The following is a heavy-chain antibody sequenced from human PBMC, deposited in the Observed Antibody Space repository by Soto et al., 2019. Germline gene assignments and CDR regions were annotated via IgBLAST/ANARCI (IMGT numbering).Heavy chain of an antibody. J-gene: IGHJ2*01. CDR2: IYYSGST. D-gene: IGHD1-1*01. V-gene: IGHV4-59*08. CDR3: ARRLVQMDRLGWHFDL. CDR1: GGSISSYY. Sequence: SETLSLTCTVSGGSISSYYWSWIRQPPGKGLEWIGYIYYSGSTNYNPSLKSRVTISVDTSKNQFSLKLRSVTAADTAVYYCARRLVQMDRLGWHFDLWGRGTLVTVPQ.